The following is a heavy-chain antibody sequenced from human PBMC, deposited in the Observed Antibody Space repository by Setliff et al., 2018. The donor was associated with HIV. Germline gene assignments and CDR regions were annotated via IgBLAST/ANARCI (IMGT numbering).Heavy chain of an antibody. D-gene: IGHD1-20*01. J-gene: IGHJ4*02. V-gene: IGHV1-69*05. CDR3: ATRLNPYDTGRQYNALGHFES. Sequence: SVKVSCKASGGTFTNHGIGWVRQAPGRRLEWLGGVIPMFGITNDGQKFQGRVAITTDESTSTVFMELSSLTSEDTAVYYCATRLNPYDTGRQYNALGHFESWGQGTLVTVSS. CDR2: VIPMFGIT. CDR1: GGTFTNHG.